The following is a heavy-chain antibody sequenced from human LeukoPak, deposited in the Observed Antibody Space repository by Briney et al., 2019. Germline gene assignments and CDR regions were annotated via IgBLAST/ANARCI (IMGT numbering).Heavy chain of an antibody. CDR3: AADVIYESD. D-gene: IGHD2/OR15-2a*01. CDR2: IVVGSGNT. J-gene: IGHJ4*02. CDR1: EFTFSNSA. Sequence: ASVKVSCKASEFTFSNSAMQWVRQARGQRLEWIGWIVVGSGNTNYAQKFQERVTITRDMSTSTAYMELSSLRSEDTAVYYCAADVIYESDWGQGTLVTVSS. V-gene: IGHV1-58*02.